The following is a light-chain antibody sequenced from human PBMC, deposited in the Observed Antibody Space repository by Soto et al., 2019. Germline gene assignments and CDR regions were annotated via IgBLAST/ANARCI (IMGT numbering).Light chain of an antibody. CDR2: KAS. Sequence: DIQMTQSPSTLSASVGDRVTITCRASQSINNYLAWYQQKPGKAPKLLIYKASTLESGGPSRFSGSGSGTEFTLSISSLQPDDFATYYCQQYESFPRTFGQGTKVDIK. J-gene: IGKJ1*01. CDR1: QSINNY. CDR3: QQYESFPRT. V-gene: IGKV1-5*03.